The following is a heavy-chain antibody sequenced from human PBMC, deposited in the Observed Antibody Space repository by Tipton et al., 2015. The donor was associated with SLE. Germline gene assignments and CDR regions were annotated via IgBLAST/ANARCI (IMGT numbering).Heavy chain of an antibody. V-gene: IGHV4-59*01. J-gene: IGHJ4*02. Sequence: TLSLTCTVSGGSISSYYWSWIRQPPGKGLEWIGYIYYSGSTNYNPSLKSRVTISVDTSKNQFSLKLSSVTAADTAVYYCAGAYSGSYSPFDYWGQGTLVTVSS. CDR3: AGAYSGSYSPFDY. CDR2: IYYSGST. CDR1: GGSISSYY. D-gene: IGHD1-26*01.